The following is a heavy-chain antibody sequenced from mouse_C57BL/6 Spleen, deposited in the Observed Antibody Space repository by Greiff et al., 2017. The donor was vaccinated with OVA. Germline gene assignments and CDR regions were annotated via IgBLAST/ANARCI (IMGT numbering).Heavy chain of an antibody. CDR2: ISYDGSN. CDR1: GYSITSGYY. D-gene: IGHD1-1*02. Sequence: EVQRVESGPGLVKPSQSLSLSCSVTGYSITSGYYWNWLRQFPGNKLEWMGYISYDGSNNYNPSLKNRISITRDTSKNQFFLKLNSVTTEDTATYYCAREEGTISAMDYWGQGTSATVSS. J-gene: IGHJ4*01. CDR3: AREEGTISAMDY. V-gene: IGHV3-6*01.